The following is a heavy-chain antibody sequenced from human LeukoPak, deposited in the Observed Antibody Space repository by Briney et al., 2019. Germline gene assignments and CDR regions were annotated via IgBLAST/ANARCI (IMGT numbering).Heavy chain of an antibody. D-gene: IGHD6-25*01. CDR1: GDSISSYY. J-gene: IGHJ4*02. CDR3: ARGPIAALRPGVK. Sequence: SETLSLTCTVSGDSISSYYWSWIRQPPGKGLEWIGYIYYTESTKYNPSLKSRVIISIDTSKNQFSLKLTSVTAADTAVYYCARGPIAALRPGVKWGQGTLVTVSS. V-gene: IGHV4-59*08. CDR2: IYYTEST.